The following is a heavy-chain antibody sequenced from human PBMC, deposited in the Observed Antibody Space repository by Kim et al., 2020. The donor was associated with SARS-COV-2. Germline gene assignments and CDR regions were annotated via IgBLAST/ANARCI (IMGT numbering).Heavy chain of an antibody. Sequence: GGSLRLSCAASGFTFSSYDMNWVRQATGKGLEWVSAIGTAGDTYYSGSAKGRFTIIRENAKNSLYLQMNSRKAGDTAVYYCAREYREITIFGVVTYGMDVWGQGTTVTVSS. CDR3: AREYREITIFGVVTYGMDV. D-gene: IGHD3-3*01. CDR2: IGTAGDT. CDR1: GFTFSSYD. J-gene: IGHJ6*02. V-gene: IGHV3-13*01.